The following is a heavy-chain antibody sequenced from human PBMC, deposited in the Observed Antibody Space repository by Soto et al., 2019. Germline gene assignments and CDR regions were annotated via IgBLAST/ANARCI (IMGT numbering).Heavy chain of an antibody. V-gene: IGHV4-59*01. CDR2: IYSSGST. D-gene: IGHD5-18*01. J-gene: IGHJ4*02. Sequence: PSETLSLTCTVSGDSISRYYWSWIRQPPGKGLEWNGYIYSSGSTHYNPSLQNRVTISIDTSKNQVSLKVNSVTAADTAVYYCARDHPHSYGVYYFDYWGQGTPVTVSS. CDR3: ARDHPHSYGVYYFDY. CDR1: GDSISRYY.